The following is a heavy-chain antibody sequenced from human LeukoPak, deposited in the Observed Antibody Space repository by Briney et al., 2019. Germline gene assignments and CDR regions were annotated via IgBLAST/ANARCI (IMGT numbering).Heavy chain of an antibody. D-gene: IGHD3-10*01. V-gene: IGHV1-2*02. Sequence: ASVKVSCKASGYTFTGYYMHWVRQAPGQGLEWMGWINPNSGGTNYAQKFQGRVTMTRDTSISTAYMELSRLRSDDTAVYYCARDPITMVRGVINWFDPWGQGTLVTVSS. CDR2: INPNSGGT. J-gene: IGHJ5*02. CDR3: ARDPITMVRGVINWFDP. CDR1: GYTFTGYY.